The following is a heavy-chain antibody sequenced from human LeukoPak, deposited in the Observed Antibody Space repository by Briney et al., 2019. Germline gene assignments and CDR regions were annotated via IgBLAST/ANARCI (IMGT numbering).Heavy chain of an antibody. CDR2: IYCSGST. CDR1: GGSISSYY. CDR3: ARGPAPMIRDYYMDV. J-gene: IGHJ6*03. V-gene: IGHV4-59*01. D-gene: IGHD3-10*01. Sequence: SETLSLTCAVSGGSISSYYWSWIRQPPGRGLEWIGYIYCSGSTNYNPSLKSRVTISVDTSKNQFSLKLSSVTAADTAVYYCARGPAPMIRDYYMDVWGKGTTVTVSS.